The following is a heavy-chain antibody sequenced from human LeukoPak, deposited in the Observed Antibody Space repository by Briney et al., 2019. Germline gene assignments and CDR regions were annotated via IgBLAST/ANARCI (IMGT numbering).Heavy chain of an antibody. CDR3: ARGDRGYSYGYNY. J-gene: IGHJ4*02. V-gene: IGHV3-30*03. CDR1: GFTFSSYS. Sequence: GGSLRLSCAASGFTFSSYSMNWVRQAPGKGLEWVAVISYDGSNKYYADSVKGRFTISRDNAKNSLYLQMNSLRAEDTAVYYCARGDRGYSYGYNYWGQGTLVTVSS. D-gene: IGHD5-18*01. CDR2: ISYDGSNK.